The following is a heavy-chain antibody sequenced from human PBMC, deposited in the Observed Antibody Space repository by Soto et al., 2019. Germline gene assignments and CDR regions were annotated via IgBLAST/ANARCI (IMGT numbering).Heavy chain of an antibody. J-gene: IGHJ6*02. V-gene: IGHV1-69*13. D-gene: IGHD1-20*01. CDR3: ARDPGITGAERIPHHAMDV. Sequence: SVKVSCKAPRGTFSSYAISWVRQAPGQGLEWMGGIIPIFGTTNYAQMFQGRVAMTADPATSTAYMELSSLRYEDTAMYYCARDPGITGAERIPHHAMDVWGQGTTVTVSS. CDR1: RGTFSSYA. CDR2: IIPIFGTT.